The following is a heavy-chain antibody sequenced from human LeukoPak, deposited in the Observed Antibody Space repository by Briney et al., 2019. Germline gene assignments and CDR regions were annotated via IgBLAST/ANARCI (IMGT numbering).Heavy chain of an antibody. CDR3: AAVTNYYDSSGYAFDI. Sequence: ASVKVSCKASGFTFTSSAMQWVRQARGQRLEWIGWIVVGSGNTNYAQKFQERVTITRDMSTSAAYMELSSLRSEDTAVYYCAAVTNYYDSSGYAFDIWGQGTMVTVSS. J-gene: IGHJ3*02. CDR2: IVVGSGNT. D-gene: IGHD3-22*01. CDR1: GFTFTSSA. V-gene: IGHV1-58*02.